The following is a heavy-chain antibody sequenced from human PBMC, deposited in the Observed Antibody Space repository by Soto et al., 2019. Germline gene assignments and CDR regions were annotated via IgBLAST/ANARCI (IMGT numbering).Heavy chain of an antibody. CDR1: GFTFSNYG. V-gene: IGHV3-33*01. CDR3: ARELHDSSGAFDY. CDR2: IWYDGRNK. D-gene: IGHD3-22*01. Sequence: QVQLVESGGGVVQPGRSLRLSCAASGFTFSNYGMHWVRQAPGKGLEWVAVIWYDGRNKFYADSVEGRFTISRDNSKNTLFLQMNSLRAEDTAVYYCARELHDSSGAFDYWGQGALVTVSS. J-gene: IGHJ4*02.